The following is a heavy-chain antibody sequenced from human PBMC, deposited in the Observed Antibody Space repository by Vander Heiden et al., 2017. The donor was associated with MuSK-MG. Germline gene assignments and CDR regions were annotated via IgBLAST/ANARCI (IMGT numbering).Heavy chain of an antibody. Sequence: QVQLVESGGGVVQPGRSLRLSCDASGFTFSSYAMHWVRQAPGKGLEWVAVISYDGSNKYYADSVKGRFTISRDNSKNTLYLQMNSMRAEDTAVYYCARDRATMVREAFGYWGQGTMVTVSS. D-gene: IGHD3-10*01. CDR1: GFTFSSYA. J-gene: IGHJ4*02. CDR3: ARDRATMVREAFGY. V-gene: IGHV3-30-3*01. CDR2: ISYDGSNK.